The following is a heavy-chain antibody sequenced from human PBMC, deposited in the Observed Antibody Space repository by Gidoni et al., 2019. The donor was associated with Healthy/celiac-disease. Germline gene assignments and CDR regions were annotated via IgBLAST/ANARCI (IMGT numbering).Heavy chain of an antibody. CDR3: ARGYYDSSGYPPGGMDV. CDR1: GFTFSSHG. J-gene: IGHJ6*02. V-gene: IGHV3-33*01. Sequence: QVQLVESGGGVVQPGRSLRLPCAASGFTFSSHGMHWVRQAPGKGLEWVAVIWYDGSNKYYADSVKGRFTISRDNSKNTLYLQMNSLRAEDTAVYYCARGYYDSSGYPPGGMDVWGQGTTVTVSS. D-gene: IGHD3-22*01. CDR2: IWYDGSNK.